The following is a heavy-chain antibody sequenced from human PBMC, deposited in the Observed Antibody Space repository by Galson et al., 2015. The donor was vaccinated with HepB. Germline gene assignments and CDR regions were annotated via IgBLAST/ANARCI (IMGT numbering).Heavy chain of an antibody. CDR3: SRRWFGKLSLDC. D-gene: IGHD3-10*01. V-gene: IGHV3-49*04. J-gene: IGHJ4*02. Sequence: SLRLSCAASGFTFTSAWMSWVRQAPGKGLEWVGFIRSKAYGGTTEFAASVKGRFTISRDDSKSIAYLQMNSLKTEDTAVYYCSRRWFGKLSLDCWGQGTLVTVSS. CDR2: IRSKAYGGTT. CDR1: GFTFTSAW.